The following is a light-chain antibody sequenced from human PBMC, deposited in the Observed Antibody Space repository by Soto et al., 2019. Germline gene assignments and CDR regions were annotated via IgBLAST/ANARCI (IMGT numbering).Light chain of an antibody. CDR2: DVS. Sequence: QSALTQPASVSGSPGQSITISCTGTSGDVAAYNYVSWYQQHPGKAPKLMIYDVSNRPSGVSNRFSGSKSGNTASLTISGLQAEEEADYYCSSYTSTSTLFGGGTKLTVL. V-gene: IGLV2-14*01. CDR3: SSYTSTSTL. J-gene: IGLJ2*01. CDR1: SGDVAAYNY.